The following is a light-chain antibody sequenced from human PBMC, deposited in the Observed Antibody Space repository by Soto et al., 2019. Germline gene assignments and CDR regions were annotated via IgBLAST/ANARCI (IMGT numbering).Light chain of an antibody. V-gene: IGKV1-5*03. J-gene: IGKJ1*01. CDR3: QQYSSDST. Sequence: DIQMTQSPSTLSASVGDRVTITCRASQNINNWLAWYQQKPGKAPKLLIYRASSLENGVPSRFSGRGSGTHFIFTITNLQPDDFATYYCQQYSSDSTFGQGTKVEI. CDR1: QNINNW. CDR2: RAS.